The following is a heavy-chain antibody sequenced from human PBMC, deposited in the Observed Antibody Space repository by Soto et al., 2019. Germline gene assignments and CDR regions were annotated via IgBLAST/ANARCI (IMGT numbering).Heavy chain of an antibody. CDR3: ARGCTNGVCPSSYFYYGMDA. CDR2: ISSSGDYI. Sequence: PGGSLRLSCADSGFSFSSYTMNWVRQAPGKGLEWVSSISSSGDYIYYADSVRGRFAVSRDNANNLLSLQIESLRGEDTAVYYCARGCTNGVCPSSYFYYGMDAWGQGTTVTV. V-gene: IGHV3-21*01. D-gene: IGHD2-8*01. J-gene: IGHJ6*02. CDR1: GFSFSSYT.